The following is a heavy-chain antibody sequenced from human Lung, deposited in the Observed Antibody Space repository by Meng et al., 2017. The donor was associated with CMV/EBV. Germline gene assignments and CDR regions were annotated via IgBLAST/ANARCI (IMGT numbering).Heavy chain of an antibody. V-gene: IGHV3-30*02. Sequence: GPLGESGGGVVQAGGPLRPSCAASGFTFTSYGMHWVRQAQGKGLEWVAFIRYDESDKYYGESVKGRFTISRDTSRNTLDLQMNSLRPEDTGVYYCAKDDPVLHQWGQGTLVTVSS. CDR3: AKDDPVLHQ. J-gene: IGHJ4*02. CDR1: GFTFTSYG. CDR2: IRYDESDK.